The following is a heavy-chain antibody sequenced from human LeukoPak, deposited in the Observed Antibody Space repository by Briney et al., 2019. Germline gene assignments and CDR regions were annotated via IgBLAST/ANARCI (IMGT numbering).Heavy chain of an antibody. CDR2: FDPEDGET. J-gene: IGHJ4*02. CDR1: GYTFTGYY. CDR3: ATSELLRRDYFDY. D-gene: IGHD1-26*01. V-gene: IGHV1-24*01. Sequence: ASVKVSCKASGYTFTGYYMHWVRQAPGKGLEWMGGFDPEDGETIYAQKFQGRVTMTEDTSTDTAYMELSSLRSEDTAVYYCATSELLRRDYFDYWGQGTLVTVSS.